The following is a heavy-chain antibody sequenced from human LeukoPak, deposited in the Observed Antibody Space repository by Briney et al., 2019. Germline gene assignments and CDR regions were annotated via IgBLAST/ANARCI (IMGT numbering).Heavy chain of an antibody. CDR2: ISDSGGRT. CDR1: GITLSNYG. Sequence: GGSLRLSCAVSGITLSNYGMSWVRQAPGKGLEWLAGISDSGGRTKYADSVKGRFTISRDNSKNTLYLQMNSLGAEDTAVYFCAKRGVVIRVILVGFHKEAYYFDSWGQGALVTVSS. V-gene: IGHV3-23*01. J-gene: IGHJ4*02. D-gene: IGHD3-22*01. CDR3: AKRGVVIRVILVGFHKEAYYFDS.